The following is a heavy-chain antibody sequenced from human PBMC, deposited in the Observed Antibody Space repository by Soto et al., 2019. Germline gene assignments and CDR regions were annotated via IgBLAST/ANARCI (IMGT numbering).Heavy chain of an antibody. J-gene: IGHJ4*02. D-gene: IGHD5-18*01. Sequence: SETLSLTCTVSGGSIRGYYWTWIRQPPGKGLEWVGYINYSGTTKYNPSLKSRASISADTSQNQLSLRLTSVTAADTAVYYCAREVASYGSTYFDYWGQGTLVTVSS. CDR3: AREVASYGSTYFDY. CDR1: GGSIRGYY. CDR2: INYSGTT. V-gene: IGHV4-59*01.